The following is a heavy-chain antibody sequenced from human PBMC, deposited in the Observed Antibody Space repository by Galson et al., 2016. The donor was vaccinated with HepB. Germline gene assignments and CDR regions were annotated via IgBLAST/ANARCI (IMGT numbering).Heavy chain of an antibody. CDR3: AHRRSGYCNSISCLYFDY. Sequence: PALVKPTQTLTLTCTFSGFSLSTAGEAVGWTRQPPGKALEWLALIHWNDDKRYSPSLRSRLTITKDTSKNQVVLTVTNMDPVDTATYYCAHRRSGYCNSISCLYFDYWGQGALVTVSS. J-gene: IGHJ4*02. D-gene: IGHD2-2*01. V-gene: IGHV2-5*01. CDR2: IHWNDDK. CDR1: GFSLSTAGEA.